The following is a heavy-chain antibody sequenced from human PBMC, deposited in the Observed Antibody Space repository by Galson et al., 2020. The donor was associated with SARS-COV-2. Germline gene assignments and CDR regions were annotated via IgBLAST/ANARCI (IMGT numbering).Heavy chain of an antibody. Sequence: GGSLKISCAASGFTFSDYTMHWVRQAPGRVLEWVAVISNDGSQKYYRDSLKGRFTISRDDFKNTLYLQMNSLSGDDSALYYCARSPSSSWHTFDCWGQGTLVTVSS. CDR3: ARSPSSSWHTFDC. CDR2: ISNDGSQK. V-gene: IGHV3-30-3*01. D-gene: IGHD6-13*01. CDR1: GFTFSDYT. J-gene: IGHJ4*02.